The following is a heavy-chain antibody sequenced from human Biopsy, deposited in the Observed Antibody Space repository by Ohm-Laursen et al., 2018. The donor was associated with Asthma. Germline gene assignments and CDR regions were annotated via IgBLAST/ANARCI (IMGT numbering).Heavy chain of an antibody. CDR3: TRHNDY. V-gene: IGHV2-70*04. CDR1: GFSLSSSGAN. Sequence: TQTLTLTCFFSGFSLSSSGANVNWIRQPPGKALEWLARIDWEEDKFYSTSLRTRLTISKGSFEDQVVLTMTNMGPVDTATYYCTRHNDYWGPGILVTVSS. CDR2: IDWEEDK. D-gene: IGHD1-14*01. J-gene: IGHJ4*02.